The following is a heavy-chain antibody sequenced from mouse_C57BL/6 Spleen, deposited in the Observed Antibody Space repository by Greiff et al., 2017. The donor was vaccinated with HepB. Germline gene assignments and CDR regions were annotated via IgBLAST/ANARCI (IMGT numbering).Heavy chain of an antibody. D-gene: IGHD1-1*01. CDR3: TKIHYYGSSYVDY. V-gene: IGHV14-4*01. Sequence: EVQLQQSGAELVRPGASVKLSCTASGFNIKDDYMHWVKQRPEQGLEWIGWIDPENGDTENASKFQGKATITADTSSNTAYLQLSSLTSEDTAVYYCTKIHYYGSSYVDYWGQGTTLTVSS. CDR2: IDPENGDT. J-gene: IGHJ2*01. CDR1: GFNIKDDY.